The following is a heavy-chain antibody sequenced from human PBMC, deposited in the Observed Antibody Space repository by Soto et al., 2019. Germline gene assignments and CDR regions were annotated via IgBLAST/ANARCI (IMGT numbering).Heavy chain of an antibody. CDR1: GFTFSDSY. Sequence: QVQLVESGGGLVKPGGSLRLSCAASGFTFSDSYMSWIRQAPGKGREWMSYITSSSSYTNYADSVKGRFTISRDNAKNSVYLQMNSLRVEDRGVYFCAGGQDNRIVNFDYWGQGALVTVSS. J-gene: IGHJ4*02. V-gene: IGHV3-11*05. CDR3: AGGQDNRIVNFDY. CDR2: ITSSSSYT. D-gene: IGHD1-1*01.